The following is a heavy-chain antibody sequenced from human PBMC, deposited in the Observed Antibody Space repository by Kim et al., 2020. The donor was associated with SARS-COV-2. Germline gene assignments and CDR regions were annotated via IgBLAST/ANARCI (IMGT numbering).Heavy chain of an antibody. CDR2: ISYDGSNK. J-gene: IGHJ4*02. D-gene: IGHD3-22*01. CDR3: ARSIIVNFDY. CDR1: GFTFSSYA. V-gene: IGHV3-30*04. Sequence: GGSLRLSCAASGFTFSSYAMHWVRQAPGKGLEWVAVISYDGSNKYYADSVKGRFTISRDNSKNTLYLQMNSLRAEDTAVYYCARSIIVNFDYWGQGTLVTVSS.